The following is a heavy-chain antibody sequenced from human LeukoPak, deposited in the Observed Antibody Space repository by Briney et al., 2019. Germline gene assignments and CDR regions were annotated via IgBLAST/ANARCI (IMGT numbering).Heavy chain of an antibody. V-gene: IGHV3-7*01. Sequence: GGSLRLSCSASGFTFSTYWMSWVRQAPGKGLEWVANMRRDGNEIYYLDSVRGRFTISRDNAKNSLYLQMNSLRAEDTAVYYCAKDLRRGVVAVAGTGFDYWGQGTLVTVSS. D-gene: IGHD6-19*01. CDR1: GFTFSTYW. CDR2: MRRDGNEI. CDR3: AKDLRRGVVAVAGTGFDY. J-gene: IGHJ4*02.